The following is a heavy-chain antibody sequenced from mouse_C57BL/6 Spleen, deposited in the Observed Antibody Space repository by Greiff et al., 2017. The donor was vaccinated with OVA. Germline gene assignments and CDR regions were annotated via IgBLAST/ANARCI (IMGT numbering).Heavy chain of an antibody. Sequence: EVQLVESGGGLVQPKGSLKLSCAASGFSFNTYAMNWVRQAPGKGLEWVARIRSKSNNYATYYADSVKDRFTISRDDSESMLYLQMNNLKTEDTAMYYCVRHDWDDAMDYWGQGTSVTVSS. J-gene: IGHJ4*01. CDR3: VRHDWDDAMDY. V-gene: IGHV10-1*01. D-gene: IGHD4-1*01. CDR1: GFSFNTYA. CDR2: IRSKSNNYAT.